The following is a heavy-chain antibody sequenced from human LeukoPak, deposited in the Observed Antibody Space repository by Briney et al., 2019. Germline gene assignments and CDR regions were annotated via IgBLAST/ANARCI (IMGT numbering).Heavy chain of an antibody. CDR1: RYTFTSYG. D-gene: IGHD6-19*01. V-gene: IGHV1-18*04. CDR2: ISPYNGNT. Sequence: ASVKVSCKASRYTFTSYGISWVRQAPGQGLEWMGWISPYNGNTNYAQNLQGRVTMTTDTSTSTAYMELRSLRSDDTAVYYCARVVVAGGGYWFDPWGQGTLVTVSS. J-gene: IGHJ5*02. CDR3: ARVVVAGGGYWFDP.